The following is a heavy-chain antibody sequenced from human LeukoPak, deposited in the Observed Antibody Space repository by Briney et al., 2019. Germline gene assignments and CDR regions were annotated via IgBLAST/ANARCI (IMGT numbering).Heavy chain of an antibody. V-gene: IGHV4-59*01. CDR3: AGAGSGYVHY. J-gene: IGHJ4*02. D-gene: IGHD5-12*01. Sequence: SETLSLTCTVSGDSISSYYWSWIRQPPGKGLEWIGYIHYSRSTSYNPSLKRRVTISVDTSKKQFTLKLSSVTAADTAVYYCAGAGSGYVHYWGLGTLVTVSS. CDR1: GDSISSYY. CDR2: IHYSRST.